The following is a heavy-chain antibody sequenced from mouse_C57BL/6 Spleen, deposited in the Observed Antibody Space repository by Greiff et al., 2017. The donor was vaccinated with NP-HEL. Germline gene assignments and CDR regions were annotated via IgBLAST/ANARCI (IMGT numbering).Heavy chain of an antibody. CDR1: GYTFTSYW. V-gene: IGHV1-55*01. Sequence: QVQLQQPRAELVKPGASVKMSCTASGYTFTSYWINWVKQRPGQGLEWIGDIYPGSGSTNYNEKFKSKATLTVDTSSSTAYLQLSSLTSEDSAVYNCARARRSYDYAMDYWGQGTSVTVSS. CDR3: ARARRSYDYAMDY. D-gene: IGHD1-1*01. J-gene: IGHJ4*01. CDR2: IYPGSGST.